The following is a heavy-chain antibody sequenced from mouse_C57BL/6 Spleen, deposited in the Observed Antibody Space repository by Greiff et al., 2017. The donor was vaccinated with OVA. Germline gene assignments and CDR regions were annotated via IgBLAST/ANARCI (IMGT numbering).Heavy chain of an antibody. D-gene: IGHD2-3*01. J-gene: IGHJ2*01. CDR3: ARDDNNYFDY. Sequence: EVQLQQSGPELVKPGASVKISCKASGYTFTDYYMNWVKQSHGKSLEWIGDINPNNGGTSYNQKFKGKATLTVDKSSSTAYMELRSLTSEDSAVYYCARDDNNYFDYWGQGTTLTVSS. V-gene: IGHV1-26*01. CDR2: INPNNGGT. CDR1: GYTFTDYY.